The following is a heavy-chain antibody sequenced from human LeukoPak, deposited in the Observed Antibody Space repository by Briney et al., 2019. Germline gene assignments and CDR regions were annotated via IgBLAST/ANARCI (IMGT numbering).Heavy chain of an antibody. CDR2: IYPGDSDT. CDR3: ARRGYCSSTSCYMWDY. J-gene: IGHJ4*02. CDR1: GYSFTSYW. V-gene: IGHV5-51*01. Sequence: GESLKISCKGSGYSFTSYWIGWVRQMPGKGLEWMGIIYPGDSDTRYSPSFQGQVTISADKSIGTAYLQWSSLKASDTAMYYCARRGYCSSTSCYMWDYWGQGTLVTVSS. D-gene: IGHD2-2*02.